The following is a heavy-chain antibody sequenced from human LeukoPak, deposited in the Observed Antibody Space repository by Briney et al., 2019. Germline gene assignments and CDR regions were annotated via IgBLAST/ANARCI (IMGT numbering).Heavy chain of an antibody. V-gene: IGHV4-30-2*01. CDR2: IYHSGST. D-gene: IGHD6-19*01. Sequence: SETLSLTCTVSGGSISSGGYYWSWIRQPPGKGLEWIGYIYHSGSTYYNPSLKSRVTISVDRSKNQFSLKLSSVTAADTAVYYCASRTIRLAVAATGGYWGQGTLVTVSS. CDR1: GGSISSGGYY. CDR3: ASRTIRLAVAATGGY. J-gene: IGHJ4*02.